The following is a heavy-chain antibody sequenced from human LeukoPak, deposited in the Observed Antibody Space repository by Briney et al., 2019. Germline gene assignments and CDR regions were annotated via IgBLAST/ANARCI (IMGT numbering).Heavy chain of an antibody. Sequence: SETLSLTCTVSGGSISSYYWSWIRQPPGKGLEWIGYIYYSGSTNYNPSLKSRVTISVDTSKNQFSLKLSSVTAADTAVYYCARDPGDYWSQGTLVTVSS. CDR2: IYYSGST. CDR1: GGSISSYY. CDR3: ARDPGDY. J-gene: IGHJ4*02. V-gene: IGHV4-59*01. D-gene: IGHD3-10*01.